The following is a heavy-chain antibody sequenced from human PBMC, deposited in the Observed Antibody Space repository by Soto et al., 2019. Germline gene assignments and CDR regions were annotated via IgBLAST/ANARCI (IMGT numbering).Heavy chain of an antibody. CDR3: ARGHRDGDHTEAFDI. D-gene: IGHD5-18*01. V-gene: IGHV1-69*01. CDR1: GGTFSSYA. CDR2: VIPIFGTA. J-gene: IGHJ3*02. Sequence: QVQLVQSGAEVKKPGSSVKVSCKASGGTFSSYAISWVRQAPGQGLEWMGGVIPIFGTANYAQKFQGRVTITADESTSTAYMELSRLRYEDTSVYYCARGHRDGDHTEAFDIWGQGTMVTVSS.